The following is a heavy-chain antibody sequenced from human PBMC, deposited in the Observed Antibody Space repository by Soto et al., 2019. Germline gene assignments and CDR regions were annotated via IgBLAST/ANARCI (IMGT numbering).Heavy chain of an antibody. CDR2: ISAHNGNT. Sequence: QVHLVQSGAEVKKPGASVKVSCKGSGYIFTTYGITWVRQAPGQGLEWMGWISAHNGNTNYSQKIQGRVTVTRDTATSTAYMELRHLISDDTAVYYCARGRYGAYWGQGALVTVSS. J-gene: IGHJ4*02. V-gene: IGHV1-18*01. CDR3: ARGRYGAY. D-gene: IGHD3-10*01. CDR1: GYIFTTYG.